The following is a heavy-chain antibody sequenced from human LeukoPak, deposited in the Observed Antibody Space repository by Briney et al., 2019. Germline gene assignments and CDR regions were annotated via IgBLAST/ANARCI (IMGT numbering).Heavy chain of an antibody. CDR3: AKDSSPFSLMSGDGMDV. Sequence: TGGSLRLSCAASGFTFSSSAMTWVRQAPGKGLEWVSGISGSGTGTYYADSVKGRFTISRDNSKNTLYLQMDSLRAEDTAVYYCAKDSSPFSLMSGDGMDVWGQGTTVTVSS. V-gene: IGHV3-23*01. CDR2: ISGSGTGT. D-gene: IGHD3-3*02. CDR1: GFTFSSSA. J-gene: IGHJ6*02.